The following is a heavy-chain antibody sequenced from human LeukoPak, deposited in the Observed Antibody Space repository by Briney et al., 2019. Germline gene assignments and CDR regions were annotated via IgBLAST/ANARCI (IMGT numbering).Heavy chain of an antibody. V-gene: IGHV1-2*02. CDR3: ARDFRYDSSGYYPSGYFDY. CDR2: INPNSGGT. Sequence: ASVTVSCKASGYTFTGYYMHWVRQAPGQGLEWMGWINPNSGGTNYAQKFQGRVTITRDTSISTPYMELSTLRSDDTAGYYCARDFRYDSSGYYPSGYFDYWGQGTLVTVSS. J-gene: IGHJ4*02. D-gene: IGHD3-22*01. CDR1: GYTFTGYY.